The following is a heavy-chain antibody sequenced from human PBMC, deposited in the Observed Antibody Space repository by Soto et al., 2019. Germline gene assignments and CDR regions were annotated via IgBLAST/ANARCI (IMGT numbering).Heavy chain of an antibody. V-gene: IGHV3-21*01. CDR1: GFTFSSYS. CDR2: ISSSSSYI. CDR3: AAPALGNYDFWSGPDY. Sequence: EVQLVESGGGLVKPGGSLRLSCAASGFTFSSYSMNWVRQAPGKGLEWVSSISSSSSYIYYADSVKGRFTISRDNAKNSLYLQMNSLRAEDTAVSYCAAPALGNYDFWSGPDYWGQGTLVTVSS. D-gene: IGHD3-3*01. J-gene: IGHJ4*02.